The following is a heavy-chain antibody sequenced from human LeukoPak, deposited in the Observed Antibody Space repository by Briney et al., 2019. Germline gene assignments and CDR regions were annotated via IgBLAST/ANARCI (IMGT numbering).Heavy chain of an antibody. CDR3: ARDAETSLAN. V-gene: IGHV3-66*01. D-gene: IGHD5-24*01. CDR1: GFAVSSKY. CDR2: IYLDGRA. Sequence: GGSLRLSCAASGFAVSSKYMNWVRQAPGKGLEWVTVIYLDGRADYADSVKGRFTISSDNSKNTVYLQMNSLKDEDTAAYYCARDAETSLANWGQGTLVTVSP. J-gene: IGHJ4*02.